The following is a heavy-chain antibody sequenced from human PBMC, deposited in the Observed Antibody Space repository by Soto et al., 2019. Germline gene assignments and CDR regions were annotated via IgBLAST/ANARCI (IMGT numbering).Heavy chain of an antibody. D-gene: IGHD3-22*01. V-gene: IGHV4-31*03. Sequence: SETLSLTCTASGGSISSGDYYWSWMRQHPGKGLEWIGYIFYSGSTYYNPSLKSRVTISVDTSSNQFSLKLTSVTAADTAVYYCARLFVDYDTSHWFDPWGQGTLVTVSS. CDR1: GGSISSGDYY. J-gene: IGHJ5*02. CDR3: ARLFVDYDTSHWFDP. CDR2: IFYSGST.